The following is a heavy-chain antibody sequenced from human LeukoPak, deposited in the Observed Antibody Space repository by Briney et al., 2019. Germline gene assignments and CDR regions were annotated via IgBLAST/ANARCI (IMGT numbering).Heavy chain of an antibody. V-gene: IGHV3-23*01. J-gene: IGHJ4*02. D-gene: IGHD6-19*01. CDR3: AKDQQYSSGWSSFDY. CDR1: GFTFSSYA. CDR2: ISGSGGST. Sequence: GGSLRLSCAASGFTFSSYAMSWVRQAPWKGLEWVSAISGSGGSTYYADSVKGRFTISRDNSKNTLYLQMNSLRAEDTAVYYCAKDQQYSSGWSSFDYWGQGTLVTVSS.